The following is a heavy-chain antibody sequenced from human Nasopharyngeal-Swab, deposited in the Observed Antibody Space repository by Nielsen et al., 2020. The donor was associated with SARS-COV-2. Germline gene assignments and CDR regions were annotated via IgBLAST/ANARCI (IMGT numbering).Heavy chain of an antibody. V-gene: IGHV3-9*01. CDR1: GFTFDDYA. CDR3: ARETYYDYVWGSYRADYYYGMDV. J-gene: IGHJ6*02. CDR2: ISWNSGSI. D-gene: IGHD3-16*02. Sequence: GGSLRLSCAASGFTFDDYAMHWVRQAPGKGLEWVSGISWNSGSIGYADSVKGRFTISRDNAKNSLYLQMNSLRAEDTAVYYCARETYYDYVWGSYRADYYYGMDVWGQGTTVTVSS.